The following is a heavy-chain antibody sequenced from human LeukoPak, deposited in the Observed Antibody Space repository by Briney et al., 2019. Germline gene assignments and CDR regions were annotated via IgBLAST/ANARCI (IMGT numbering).Heavy chain of an antibody. J-gene: IGHJ6*03. CDR1: GGTFSSYA. V-gene: IGHV1-69*13. D-gene: IGHD3-16*02. CDR2: IIPIFGTA. Sequence: ASVKVSCKASGGTFSSYAISWVRQAPGQGLEWMGGIIPIFGTANYAQKFQGRVTITADESTSTAYMELSSLRFEDTAVYYCARDQAYYDYVWGSYRPADYYMDVRGKGTTVTISS. CDR3: ARDQAYYDYVWGSYRPADYYMDV.